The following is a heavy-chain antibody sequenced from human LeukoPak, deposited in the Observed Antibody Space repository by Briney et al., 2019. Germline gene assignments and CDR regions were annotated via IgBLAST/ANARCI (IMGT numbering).Heavy chain of an antibody. Sequence: GGSLRLSCAASGFTFRGYAMHWVRQAPGKGLEWVSDISSDGTNQHYADSVKGRFTISRDNSQNTLFLQMNSLRAEDTAVYYCARAAYSSSWPNPDDAFDIWGQGTMVTVSS. V-gene: IGHV3-30*04. CDR2: ISSDGTNQ. J-gene: IGHJ3*02. D-gene: IGHD6-13*01. CDR1: GFTFRGYA. CDR3: ARAAYSSSWPNPDDAFDI.